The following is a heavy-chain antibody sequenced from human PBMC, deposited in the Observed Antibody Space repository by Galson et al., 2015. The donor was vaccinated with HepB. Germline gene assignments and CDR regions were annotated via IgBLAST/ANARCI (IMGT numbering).Heavy chain of an antibody. V-gene: IGHV3-23*01. CDR2: ISGSGGST. D-gene: IGHD3-9*01. CDR3: AADYDILTGYYLWYFDL. Sequence: SLRLSCAASGFTFSSYAMSWVRQAPGKGLEWVSAISGSGGSTYYADSVKGRFTISRDNSKDTLYLQMNSLRAEDTAVYYCAADYDILTGYYLWYFDLWGRGTLVTVSS. CDR1: GFTFSSYA. J-gene: IGHJ2*01.